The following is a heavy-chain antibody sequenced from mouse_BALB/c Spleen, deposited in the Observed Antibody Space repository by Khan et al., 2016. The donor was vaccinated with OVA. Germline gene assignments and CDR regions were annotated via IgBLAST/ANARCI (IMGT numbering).Heavy chain of an antibody. CDR3: ARDDWFAY. CDR2: ITSGGKS. J-gene: IGHJ3*01. V-gene: IGHV5-6-5*01. Sequence: EVELVESGGSLVKPGGSLKLSCAASGITFSNYVMSWVRQTPEKRLEWVASITSGGKSHYSDSVKGRFTISSDNARNILSLQMNKLRSEDTAMYYCARDDWFAYWGQGTLVTVSA. CDR1: GITFSNYV.